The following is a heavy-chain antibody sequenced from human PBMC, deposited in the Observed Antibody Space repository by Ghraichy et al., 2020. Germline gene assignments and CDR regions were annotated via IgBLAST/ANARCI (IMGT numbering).Heavy chain of an antibody. J-gene: IGHJ3*01. Sequence: GGSLRLSCAASGFTFSSYGMHWVRQAPGKGLEWVAFIRYDGSNKYYADSVRGRFTISRDNSKNTLYLQMNSLRAEDTAVYYCAKDYQRWSTDAFDFWGQGHWSPSLQ. D-gene: IGHD4-23*01. V-gene: IGHV3-30*02. CDR2: IRYDGSNK. CDR3: AKDYQRWSTDAFDF. CDR1: GFTFSSYG.